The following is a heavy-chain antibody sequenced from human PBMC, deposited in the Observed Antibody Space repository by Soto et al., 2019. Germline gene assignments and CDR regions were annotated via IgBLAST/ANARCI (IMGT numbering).Heavy chain of an antibody. D-gene: IGHD4-17*01. Sequence: QITLKESGPTLVKPTQTLTLTCTFSGFSLRTGGAGVGWLRQPPGKAPEWLALIYWDDDKRYSPSLKSRLAITKDTSKNQVVLTMTNMDPVDTATYYGARRRYGDYATYYFDYWGQGTLVTVSS. CDR3: ARRRYGDYATYYFDY. CDR1: GFSLRTGGAG. CDR2: IYWDDDK. J-gene: IGHJ4*02. V-gene: IGHV2-5*02.